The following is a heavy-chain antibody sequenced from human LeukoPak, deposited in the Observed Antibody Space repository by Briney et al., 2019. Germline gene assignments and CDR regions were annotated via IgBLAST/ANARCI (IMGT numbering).Heavy chain of an antibody. CDR2: IYYSGST. Sequence: SQTLSLTCTVSGGSISSGGYYWSWIRQHPGKGLEWIGYIYYSGSTYYNPSLKSRVTISVDTSKNQFSLKLSSVTAADTAVYYCARAAATVISGWFDPWGQGTLVTVSS. CDR1: GGSISSGGYY. V-gene: IGHV4-31*03. D-gene: IGHD4-17*01. J-gene: IGHJ5*02. CDR3: ARAAATVISGWFDP.